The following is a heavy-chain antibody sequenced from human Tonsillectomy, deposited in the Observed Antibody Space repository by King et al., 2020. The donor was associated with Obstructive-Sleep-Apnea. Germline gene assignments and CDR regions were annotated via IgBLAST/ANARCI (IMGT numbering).Heavy chain of an antibody. CDR1: GFTFGDYA. CDR2: IRSKAYGGTT. Sequence: VQLVESGGGLVQPGRSLRLSCTASGFTFGDYAMSWFRQAPGKGLEWVGFIRSKAYGGTTEYAASVKGRFTISRDDSKSLAYLQMNSLKTEDTAVYYCTRGPPSMFRGVMGRNWGQGTLVTVSS. V-gene: IGHV3-49*03. J-gene: IGHJ4*02. D-gene: IGHD3-10*01. CDR3: TRGPPSMFRGVMGRN.